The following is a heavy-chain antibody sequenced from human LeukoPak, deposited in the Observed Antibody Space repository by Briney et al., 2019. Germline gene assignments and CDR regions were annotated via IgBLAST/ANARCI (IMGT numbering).Heavy chain of an antibody. J-gene: IGHJ4*02. CDR1: GFTFSDYY. CDR2: ISSSSSYT. CDR3: ARVGSTRFAPFDY. D-gene: IGHD6-13*01. Sequence: TGGSLRLSCAASGFTFSDYYMSWIRQAPGKGLEWVSHISSSSSYTNYADSVKGRFTISRDNAENSLYLQMNSLRAEDTAVYYCARVGSTRFAPFDYWGQGTLVTVSS. V-gene: IGHV3-11*06.